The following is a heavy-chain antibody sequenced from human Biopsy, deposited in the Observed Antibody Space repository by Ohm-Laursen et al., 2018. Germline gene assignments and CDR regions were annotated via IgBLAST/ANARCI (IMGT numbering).Heavy chain of an antibody. V-gene: IGHV4-59*11. CDR2: ISHTGYT. CDR1: GGSFTGHY. Sequence: PSQTLSLTCTVSGGSFTGHYWTWIRQPPGKGLEGIGHISHTGYTSYKSSLKSRVTISLNTSRKHSSLRLTSLAAADTAVYYCARGSNEYGGLYFPHWGQGTLVTVSS. J-gene: IGHJ1*01. CDR3: ARGSNEYGGLYFPH. D-gene: IGHD4-23*01.